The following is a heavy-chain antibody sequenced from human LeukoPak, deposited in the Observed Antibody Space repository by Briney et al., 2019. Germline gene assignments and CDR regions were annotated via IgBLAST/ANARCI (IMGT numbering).Heavy chain of an antibody. J-gene: IGHJ4*02. CDR3: ASPRGFSYGYFDY. Sequence: SETLSLTCTVSGGSISSSSAYWGWIRQPPGKGLGWIGSMYYRKNTYYNPSLKSRVTISADTSKNQFSLTLGSVSATDTAVYYCASPRGFSYGYFDYWGQGTLVTVSS. D-gene: IGHD5-18*01. CDR2: MYYRKNT. V-gene: IGHV4-39*01. CDR1: GGSISSSSAY.